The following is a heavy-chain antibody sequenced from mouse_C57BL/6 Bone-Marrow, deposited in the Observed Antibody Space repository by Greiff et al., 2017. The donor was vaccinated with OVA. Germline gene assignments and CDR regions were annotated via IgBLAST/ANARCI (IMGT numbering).Heavy chain of an antibody. CDR3: ARSNYGRRFDY. V-gene: IGHV1-64*01. D-gene: IGHD1-1*01. CDR2: IHPNSGST. Sequence: QVQLQQPGAELVKPGASVKLSCKASGYTFTSYWMHWVKQRPGQGLEWIGMIHPNSGSTNYNEKFKGKATLTADKSSSTAYMQFSSLTSEDSAIYYCARSNYGRRFDYWGQGTTLTVSS. CDR1: GYTFTSYW. J-gene: IGHJ2*01.